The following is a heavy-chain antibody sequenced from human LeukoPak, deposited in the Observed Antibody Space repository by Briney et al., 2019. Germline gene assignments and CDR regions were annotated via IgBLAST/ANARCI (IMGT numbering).Heavy chain of an antibody. J-gene: IGHJ5*02. D-gene: IGHD6-19*01. CDR2: ISWNSGST. V-gene: IGHV3-9*01. CDR3: ATFPYLLGGYSSGWYARNNWFDP. Sequence: GGSLRLSCAASGFTFDDYAMHWVRQAPGKGLEWVSGISWNSGSTGYADSVKGRFTISRDNAKNSLYLQMNSLRSEDTAVYYCATFPYLLGGYSSGWYARNNWFDPWGQGTLVTVSS. CDR1: GFTFDDYA.